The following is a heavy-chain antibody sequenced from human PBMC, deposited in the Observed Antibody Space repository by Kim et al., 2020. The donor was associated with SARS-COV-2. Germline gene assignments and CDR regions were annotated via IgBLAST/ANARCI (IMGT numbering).Heavy chain of an antibody. J-gene: IGHJ5*02. Sequence: SETLSLTCAVYGGSFSGFYWTWIRQPPGKGLEWIAEINHSGSTNYNPSLKSRVTISVDTSKNQFSLKLSSVTAADTAVYYCARGWANYPYFSGKQIGSGELSVGGFDPWGQGTLVTVSS. V-gene: IGHV4-34*01. CDR3: ARGWANYPYFSGKQIGSGELSVGGFDP. CDR2: INHSGST. CDR1: GGSFSGFY. D-gene: IGHD3-10*01.